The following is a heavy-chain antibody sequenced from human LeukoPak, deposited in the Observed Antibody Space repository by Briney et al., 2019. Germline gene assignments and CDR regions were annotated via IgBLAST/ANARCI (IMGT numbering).Heavy chain of an antibody. J-gene: IGHJ4*02. CDR3: AKTPGYQLPPFDY. CDR2: ISGSGGST. V-gene: IGHV3-23*01. D-gene: IGHD3-9*01. CDR1: GFTFSSYG. Sequence: GGSLRLSCAASGFTFSSYGMSWVRQAPGKGLEWASAISGSGGSTYYADSVKGRFTISRDNSKNTLYLQMNSLRAEDTAVYYCAKTPGYQLPPFDYWGQGTLVTVSS.